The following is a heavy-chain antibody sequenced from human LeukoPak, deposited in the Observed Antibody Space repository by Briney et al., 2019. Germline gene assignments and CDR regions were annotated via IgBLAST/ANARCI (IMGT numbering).Heavy chain of an antibody. Sequence: SETLSLTCTVSASSISSAHYWGWIRQSPGKGLEWIGEINHSGSTNYNPSLKSRVTISVDTSKNQFSLKLSSVTAADTAVYYCAGFDSSGRMVRYWGQGTLVTVSS. J-gene: IGHJ4*02. CDR2: INHSGST. CDR3: AGFDSSGRMVRY. V-gene: IGHV4-38-2*02. D-gene: IGHD3-22*01. CDR1: ASSISSAHY.